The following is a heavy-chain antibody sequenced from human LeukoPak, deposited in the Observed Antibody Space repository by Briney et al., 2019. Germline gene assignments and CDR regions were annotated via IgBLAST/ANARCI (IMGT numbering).Heavy chain of an antibody. Sequence: PGGTLRLSCAASGFTFSSYGMSWVRQAPGKGLEWVSAISGSGGSTYYADSVKGRFTISRDNSKNTLYLQMNSLRAEDTAVYYCAKARLGVIDYWGQGTLVTVSS. V-gene: IGHV3-23*01. CDR3: AKARLGVIDY. J-gene: IGHJ4*02. D-gene: IGHD2-8*01. CDR1: GFTFSSYG. CDR2: ISGSGGST.